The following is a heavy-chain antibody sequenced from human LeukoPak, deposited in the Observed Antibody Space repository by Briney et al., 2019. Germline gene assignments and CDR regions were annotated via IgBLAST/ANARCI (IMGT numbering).Heavy chain of an antibody. D-gene: IGHD1-26*01. CDR1: GYSFTNYW. V-gene: IGHV5-51*01. CDR3: ARPGGSYLVPFDY. CDR2: IDPGDSDT. Sequence: GESLKISCQVSGYSFTNYWIGWVRQMPGKGLEWMGSIDPGDSDTRYSPSFQGQVTISADKSISTAYLQWSSLKASDTAMYYCARPGGSYLVPFDYWGQGTLVTVSS. J-gene: IGHJ4*02.